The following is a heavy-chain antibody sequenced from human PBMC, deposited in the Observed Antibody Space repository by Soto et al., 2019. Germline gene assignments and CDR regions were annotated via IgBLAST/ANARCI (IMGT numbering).Heavy chain of an antibody. D-gene: IGHD6-25*01. CDR2: IDSYGSET. Sequence: EAQLVESGGGLSQPGGSLRLSCAASGFTFRSYWMHWVRQVPGKGLVWVSRIDSYGSETNYADSVKGRVTISRDTAKSTVYLQMDSLRTEDTGVYYCASAVAAAGTTLYFYGLDAWGQGTTVTVSS. J-gene: IGHJ6*01. V-gene: IGHV3-74*01. CDR1: GFTFRSYW. CDR3: ASAVAAAGTTLYFYGLDA.